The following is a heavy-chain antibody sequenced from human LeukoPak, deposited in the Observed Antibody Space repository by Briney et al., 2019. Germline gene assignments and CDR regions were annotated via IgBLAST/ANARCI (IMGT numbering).Heavy chain of an antibody. CDR2: INTGGSST. J-gene: IGHJ4*01. Sequence: GGSLRLSCAASGFTFISYGMQWVRQAPGKGLGWVSRINTGGSSTSYADSVKGRFTVSRDNAKNTVYLQVNSLRAEDTAVYFCTRELPREVTLDYWGQGTLVTVSS. V-gene: IGHV3-74*01. D-gene: IGHD2-21*02. CDR3: TRELPREVTLDY. CDR1: GFTFISYG.